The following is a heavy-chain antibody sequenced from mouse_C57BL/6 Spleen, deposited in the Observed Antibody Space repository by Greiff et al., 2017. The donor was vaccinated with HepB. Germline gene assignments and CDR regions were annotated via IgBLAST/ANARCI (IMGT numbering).Heavy chain of an antibody. V-gene: IGHV3-6*01. CDR3: ARGTTVVAPFHY. Sequence: ESGPGLVKPSQSLSLTCSVPGYSITSGYYWNWIRQFPGNKLEWMGYISYDGSNNYNPSLKNRISITRDTSKNQFFLKLNSVTTEDTATYYCARGTTVVAPFHYWGQGTTLTVSS. J-gene: IGHJ2*01. CDR2: ISYDGSN. D-gene: IGHD1-1*01. CDR1: GYSITSGYY.